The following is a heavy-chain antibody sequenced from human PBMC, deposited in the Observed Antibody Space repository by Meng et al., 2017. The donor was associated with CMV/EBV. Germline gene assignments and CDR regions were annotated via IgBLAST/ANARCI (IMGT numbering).Heavy chain of an antibody. CDR3: ARSVVVVPAAPLRAYFDY. J-gene: IGHJ4*02. D-gene: IGHD2-2*01. CDR2: MNPNSGNT. CDR1: GHTFTSYD. Sequence: ASVKVSCKASGHTFTSYDINWVRQATGQGLEWMGWMNPNSGNTGYAQKFQGRVTMTRNTSISTAYMELSSLRSEDTAVYYCARSVVVVPAAPLRAYFDYWGQGTLVTVSS. V-gene: IGHV1-8*01.